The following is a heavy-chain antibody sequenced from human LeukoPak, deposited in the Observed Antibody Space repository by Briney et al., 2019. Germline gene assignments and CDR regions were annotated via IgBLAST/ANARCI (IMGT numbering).Heavy chain of an antibody. CDR3: ARGAAVAGTKPEYFDY. D-gene: IGHD6-19*01. J-gene: IGHJ4*02. CDR1: GGSISSYY. V-gene: IGHV4-59*01. CDR2: IYYSGYT. Sequence: SETLSLTCTVSGGSISSYYWSWIRQPPGKGLEWIGYIYYSGYTNYNPSLKSRVTISVDTSKNQFSLKLSSVTAADTAVYYCARGAAVAGTKPEYFDYWGQGTLVTVSS.